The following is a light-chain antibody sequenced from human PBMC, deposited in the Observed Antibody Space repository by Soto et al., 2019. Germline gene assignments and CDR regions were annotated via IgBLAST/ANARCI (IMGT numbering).Light chain of an antibody. J-gene: IGKJ4*01. CDR2: AAS. Sequence: IVLTQSPGTLSLSPGEGTSLSCRASQSVSSTALAWYQQKHGQAPRLLIYAASSRATGIPDRFSGSGSVTDFTLTISRLEPEDFAVYFCQHYGQLPLPFGGGTNVDIK. CDR3: QHYGQLPLP. CDR1: QSVSSTA. V-gene: IGKV3-20*01.